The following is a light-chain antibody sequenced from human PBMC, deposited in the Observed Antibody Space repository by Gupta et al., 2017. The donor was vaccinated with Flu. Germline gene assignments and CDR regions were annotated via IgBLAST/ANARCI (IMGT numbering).Light chain of an antibody. CDR2: KAS. CDR1: QTISTW. CDR3: QHYNTYPWT. J-gene: IGKJ1*01. Sequence: DIQMTQSPSTLSASVGDRVTITCRASQTISTWLAWYQQKPGKAPNLLIYKASTLESGVPSRFSGSGSGAEFILNISSLQPDDFATYYCQHYNTYPWTFGQGTKVEIK. V-gene: IGKV1-5*03.